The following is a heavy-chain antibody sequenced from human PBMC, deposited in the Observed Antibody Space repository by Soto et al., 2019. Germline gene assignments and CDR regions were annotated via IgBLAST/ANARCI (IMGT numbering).Heavy chain of an antibody. D-gene: IGHD3-10*01. CDR2: IWCDGSNK. J-gene: IGHJ4*02. Sequence: GGSLRLSCAASGFTFSSYGMHWVRQAPGKGLEWVAVIWCDGSNKYYADSVKGRFTISRDNSKNMLFLQMNSLRAEDTAIYYCAKKVNSGSGSQYFDYWGQGTLVTVSS. CDR1: GFTFSSYG. V-gene: IGHV3-33*06. CDR3: AKKVNSGSGSQYFDY.